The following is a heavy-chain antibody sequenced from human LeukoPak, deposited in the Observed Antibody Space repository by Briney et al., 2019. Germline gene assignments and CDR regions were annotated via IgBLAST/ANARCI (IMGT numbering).Heavy chain of an antibody. Sequence: GGSLRLSCAASGFTFSSYSMNWVRQAPGKGLEWVSSISSSSSYIYYADSVRGRFTISRDNAKNEMYLQMNSLRAEDTAVYYCARDRASAPCSGGSCYLDYWGQGTLVTVSS. V-gene: IGHV3-21*01. CDR2: ISSSSSYI. D-gene: IGHD2-15*01. CDR3: ARDRASAPCSGGSCYLDY. J-gene: IGHJ4*02. CDR1: GFTFSSYS.